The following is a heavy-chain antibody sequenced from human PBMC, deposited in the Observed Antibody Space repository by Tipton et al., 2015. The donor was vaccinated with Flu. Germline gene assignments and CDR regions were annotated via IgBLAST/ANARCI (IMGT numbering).Heavy chain of an antibody. CDR1: GGSFSGYY. D-gene: IGHD3-3*01. CDR2: INHSGST. J-gene: IGHJ4*02. Sequence: TLSLTCAVYGGSFSGYYWSWIRQPPGKGLEWIGEINHSGSTNYNPSLKRRVTISVDTSKNQFSLKLSSVTAADTAVYYCAGDHQNYDFWSGYSFDYWGQGTLVTVSS. CDR3: AGDHQNYDFWSGYSFDY. V-gene: IGHV4-34*01.